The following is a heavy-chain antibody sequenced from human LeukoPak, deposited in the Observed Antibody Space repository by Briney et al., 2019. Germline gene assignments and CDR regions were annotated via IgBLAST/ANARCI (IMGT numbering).Heavy chain of an antibody. CDR3: ARELGCSTTSCFSPPGGWFDP. CDR2: FDPEDGET. Sequence: ASVRVSCKVSGYTLTELSMHWVRQAPGKGLEWMGGFDPEDGETIYAQKFQGRVTMTEDTSTDTAYMELSSLRSGDTAVYYCARELGCSTTSCFSPPGGWFDPWGQGTLVTVS. J-gene: IGHJ5*02. CDR1: GYTLTELS. D-gene: IGHD2-2*01. V-gene: IGHV1-24*01.